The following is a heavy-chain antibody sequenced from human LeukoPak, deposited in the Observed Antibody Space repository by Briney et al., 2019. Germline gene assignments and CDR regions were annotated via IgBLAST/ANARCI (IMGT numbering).Heavy chain of an antibody. Sequence: GGSLRLSCTASGYTFGVYAMSCVREASGRGREWVGFIRSKAYGGTTEYAASVKGRFTISRDDSKRTAYLQMNSLKSEDTAVYYCTKLVGATALFGFDYWGQGTLVTVSS. CDR2: IRSKAYGGTT. CDR1: GYTFGVYA. J-gene: IGHJ4*02. CDR3: TKLVGATALFGFDY. D-gene: IGHD1-26*01. V-gene: IGHV3-49*04.